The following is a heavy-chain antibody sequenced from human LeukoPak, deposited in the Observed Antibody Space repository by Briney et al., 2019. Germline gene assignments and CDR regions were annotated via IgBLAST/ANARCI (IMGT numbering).Heavy chain of an antibody. V-gene: IGHV1-69*13. D-gene: IGHD2-15*01. CDR3: ARAPICGGGSCYYYYYGMDV. CDR2: IIPIFGTA. Sequence: GASVKVSCKASGGTFSSYAISWVRQAPGQGLEWMGGIIPIFGTANYAQKLQGRVTITADESTSTAYMELSSLRSEDTAVYYCARAPICGGGSCYYYYYGMDVWGQGTTVTVSS. J-gene: IGHJ6*02. CDR1: GGTFSSYA.